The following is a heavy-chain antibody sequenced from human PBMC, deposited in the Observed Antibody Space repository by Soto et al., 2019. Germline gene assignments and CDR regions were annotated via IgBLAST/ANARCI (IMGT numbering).Heavy chain of an antibody. CDR1: GFTFSSYG. Sequence: GGSRRLSCAASGFTFSSYGMHWVRQAPGKGLEWVAVIWYDGSNKYYADSVKGRFTISRDNSKNTLYLQMNSLRAEDTAVYYCARDGYCSGGSCYSRLCWFDPWGQGTLVTVS. J-gene: IGHJ5*02. D-gene: IGHD2-15*01. V-gene: IGHV3-33*01. CDR3: ARDGYCSGGSCYSRLCWFDP. CDR2: IWYDGSNK.